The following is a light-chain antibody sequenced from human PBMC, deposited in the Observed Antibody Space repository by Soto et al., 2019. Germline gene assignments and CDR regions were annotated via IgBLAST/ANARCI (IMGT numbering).Light chain of an antibody. Sequence: DIQMTQSPSTLSASVGDRVTITCRASQSLSSWLAWYQQKPGKAPNLLIYKTSSLESGVPSRFSGSGSGTKFILTISSLQPDDFATFYCQQYNSYSLYTFGQGTKLEIK. J-gene: IGKJ2*01. CDR2: KTS. CDR3: QQYNSYSLYT. CDR1: QSLSSW. V-gene: IGKV1-5*03.